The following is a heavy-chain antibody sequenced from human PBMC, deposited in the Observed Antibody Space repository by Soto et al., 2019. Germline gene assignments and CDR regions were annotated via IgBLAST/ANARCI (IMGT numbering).Heavy chain of an antibody. Sequence: QLVESGGGLVQPGRSLRLSCAASGFTFDDYAMHWVRQAPGKGLEWVSGISWSGDNMAYADSVKGRFITSRDNVKNSLYLQMNSPRVEDTALYHCVKVSYSSLTTLGSAFDVWGQGTMVTVS. CDR2: ISWSGDNM. CDR3: VKVSYSSLTTLGSAFDV. CDR1: GFTFDDYA. V-gene: IGHV3-9*01. J-gene: IGHJ3*01. D-gene: IGHD4-4*01.